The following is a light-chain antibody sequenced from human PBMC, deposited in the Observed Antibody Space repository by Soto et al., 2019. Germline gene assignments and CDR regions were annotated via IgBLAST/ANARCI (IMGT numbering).Light chain of an antibody. CDR3: QSYATGLSVLYV. Sequence: QCVLPQPPSVSGAPGRRVTISCTGSSSNMGAGYDVHWYQQLPGTAPKLLIYGNNNRPSGVPDRFSGSKSGTSASLAVTGLQAEDEADYYCQSYATGLSVLYVFGTGTKVTVL. CDR1: SSNMGAGYD. CDR2: GNN. J-gene: IGLJ1*01. V-gene: IGLV1-40*01.